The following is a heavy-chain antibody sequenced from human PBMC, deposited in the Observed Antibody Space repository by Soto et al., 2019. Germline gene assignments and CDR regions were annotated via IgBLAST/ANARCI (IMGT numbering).Heavy chain of an antibody. V-gene: IGHV2-70*01. Sequence: SGPTLVNPTQTLTLTCTFSWFSLSTSGMCVSWIRQPPGKALEWLSLIDWDDDKYYSTSLKTRLTISKDTSKNQVVLTMTNMDPVDTATYYCARMRFWSGYYTYFDYWGQGTQVTVSS. J-gene: IGHJ4*02. D-gene: IGHD3-3*01. CDR2: IDWDDDK. CDR3: ARMRFWSGYYTYFDY. CDR1: WFSLSTSGMC.